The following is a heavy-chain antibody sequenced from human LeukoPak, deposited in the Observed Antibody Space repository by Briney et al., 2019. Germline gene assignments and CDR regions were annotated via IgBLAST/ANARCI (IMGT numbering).Heavy chain of an antibody. CDR3: AKDLAPNYYGMDV. J-gene: IGHJ6*02. CDR2: ISYDGSNK. V-gene: IGHV3-30*18. CDR1: GFTFSSYG. Sequence: GGSLRLSCAASGFTFSSYGMHWVRQAPGKGLEWVAVISYDGSNKYYADSVKGRFTISRDNSKNTLYLQMNSLRAEDTAVYYCAKDLAPNYYGMDVWGQGTTVTVSS.